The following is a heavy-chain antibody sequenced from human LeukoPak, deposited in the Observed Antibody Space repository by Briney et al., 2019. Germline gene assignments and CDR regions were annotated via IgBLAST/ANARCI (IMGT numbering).Heavy chain of an antibody. CDR2: INQDGSEK. J-gene: IGHJ4*02. CDR1: GFTFSTYW. Sequence: PGRSLRLSCAASGFTFSTYWMDWVRRAPGKGLEWVANINQDGSEKYYVDSVRGRFTISRDNAKNSLFLQMNSLRAEDTATYYCTRSLDYWGQGIQVTVSS. CDR3: TRSLDY. V-gene: IGHV3-7*01.